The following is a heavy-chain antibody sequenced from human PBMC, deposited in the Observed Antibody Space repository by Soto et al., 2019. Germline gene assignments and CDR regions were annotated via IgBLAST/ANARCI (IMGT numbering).Heavy chain of an antibody. CDR1: GFTFSSYG. D-gene: IGHD3-10*01. CDR2: ISYDGSNK. J-gene: IGHJ6*03. V-gene: IGHV3-30*18. CDR3: AKDRDRAEYYYYMDV. Sequence: QVQLVESGGGVVQPGRSLRLSCAASGFTFSSYGMHWVRQAPGKGLEWVAVISYDGSNKYYADSVKGRFTISRDNSKNTLYLQMNSLRAEDTAVYYCAKDRDRAEYYYYMDVWCKGTTVTVSS.